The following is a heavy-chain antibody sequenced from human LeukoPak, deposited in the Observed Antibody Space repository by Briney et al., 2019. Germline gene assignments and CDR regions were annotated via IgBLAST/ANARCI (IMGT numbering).Heavy chain of an antibody. D-gene: IGHD3-22*01. J-gene: IGHJ4*02. V-gene: IGHV4-38-2*02. CDR1: GYSISSGFY. CDR3: ARVGDYYDSSGYSLTNFDY. Sequence: SETLSLTCTVTGYSISSGFYWGWIRPPPGKELEWIGTNHHSGSTNYNPSLKSRVTISVDTSKNQFSLQLNSVTPEDTAVYYCARVGDYYDSSGYSLTNFDYWGQGTLVTVSS. CDR2: NHHSGST.